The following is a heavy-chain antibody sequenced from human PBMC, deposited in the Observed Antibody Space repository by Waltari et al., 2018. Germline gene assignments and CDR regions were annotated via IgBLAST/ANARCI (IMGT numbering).Heavy chain of an antibody. CDR1: GYTFTSFD. Sequence: VQLVQSGAEVKRPGASLKVSCQASGYTFTSFDLHWVGQVPGQGLDWMGWINAGSGDTKYSQKFQARVTITRDTSASTAYMELSSLTSEDTAVYYCARVKGYSSNWYYFDYWGQGTLVTVSA. D-gene: IGHD6-13*01. CDR3: ARVKGYSSNWYYFDY. J-gene: IGHJ4*02. V-gene: IGHV1-3*01. CDR2: INAGSGDT.